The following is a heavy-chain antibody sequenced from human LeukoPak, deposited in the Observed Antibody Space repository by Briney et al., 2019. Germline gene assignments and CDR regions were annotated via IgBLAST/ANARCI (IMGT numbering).Heavy chain of an antibody. V-gene: IGHV4-38-2*02. D-gene: IGHD6-19*01. Sequence: PSETLSLTCTVSGGSISSGYYWGWIRQPPGKGLEWIGSIYHSGSTYYNPSLKSRVTISVDTSKNQFSLKLSSVTAADTAVYYCARKTVAGTRPKGIFDYWGQGTLVTVSS. CDR2: IYHSGST. J-gene: IGHJ4*02. CDR1: GGSISSGYY. CDR3: ARKTVAGTRPKGIFDY.